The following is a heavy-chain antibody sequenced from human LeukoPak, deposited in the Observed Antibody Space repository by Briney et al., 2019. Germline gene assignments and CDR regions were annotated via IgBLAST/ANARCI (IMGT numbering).Heavy chain of an antibody. Sequence: ASVKVSCKGSGYTFTDYYIHWLRQAPAQGLEWMGWINPNSGGTNYTQKFQGRVTMTRDTSISTAYLELNRLTSDDTAVYYCARALWFGELSPFDYWGQGALVSVSS. V-gene: IGHV1-2*02. J-gene: IGHJ4*02. CDR2: INPNSGGT. D-gene: IGHD3-10*01. CDR1: GYTFTDYY. CDR3: ARALWFGELSPFDY.